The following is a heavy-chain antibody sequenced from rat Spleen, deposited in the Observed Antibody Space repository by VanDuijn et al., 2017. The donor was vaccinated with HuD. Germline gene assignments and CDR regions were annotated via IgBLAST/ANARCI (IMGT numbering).Heavy chain of an antibody. CDR3: TRVYTTDYFDY. CDR2: ISYDGSST. D-gene: IGHD1-6*01. V-gene: IGHV5-31*01. J-gene: IGHJ2*01. Sequence: EVQLVESGGGLVQPGRSLKLSCVASGFTFNNYWMTWIRQAPGKGLEWVATISYDGSSTYYRDSVKGRFTISRDNAKSTLYLQMNSLRSEDTATYYCTRVYTTDYFDYWGQGVMVTVSS. CDR1: GFTFNNYW.